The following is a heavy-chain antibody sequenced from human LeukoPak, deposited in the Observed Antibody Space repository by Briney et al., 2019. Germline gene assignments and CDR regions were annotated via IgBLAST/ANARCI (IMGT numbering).Heavy chain of an antibody. CDR1: GGSISSSSYY. Sequence: SETLSLTCTVSGGSISSSSYYWGWIRQPPGKGLEWIGSIYYSGSTYYNPSLKSRVTISVDTSKNQFSLKLSSVTRACTAVHYCASRSAIVRYTSSDPWSQGTLVTVSS. CDR2: IYYSGST. J-gene: IGHJ5*02. V-gene: IGHV4-39*01. D-gene: IGHD5-12*01. CDR3: ASRSAIVRYTSSDP.